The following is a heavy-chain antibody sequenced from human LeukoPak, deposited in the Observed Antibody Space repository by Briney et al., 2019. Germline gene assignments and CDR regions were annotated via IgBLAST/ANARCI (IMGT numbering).Heavy chain of an antibody. Sequence: GGSLRLSCAASGFTFSSSWMTWVRQAPGKGLEWVANINNDGSGTYYVDSVEGRFTISRDNAKNSLFLQMNSLRAEDTAVYYCASKAVTYYYDYWGQGTLVIVYS. CDR3: ASKAVTYYYDY. J-gene: IGHJ4*02. D-gene: IGHD4-17*01. CDR1: GFTFSSSW. V-gene: IGHV3-7*05. CDR2: INNDGSGT.